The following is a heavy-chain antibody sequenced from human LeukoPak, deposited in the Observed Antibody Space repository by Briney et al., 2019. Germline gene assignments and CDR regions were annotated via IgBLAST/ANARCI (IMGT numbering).Heavy chain of an antibody. J-gene: IGHJ4*02. CDR1: GFSFSNYR. CDR2: IIRDGSTT. D-gene: IGHD3-10*01. Sequence: GGSLRVSCAAPGFSFSNYRVHRVRQAPGQGLVWVSRIIRDGSTTNYADSVKGRFTVSRDNAKNTLNLQIDSLRAEDTAVYYCARDRKSGESSEIDFWGQGTLVTVSS. CDR3: ARDRKSGESSEIDF. V-gene: IGHV3-74*01.